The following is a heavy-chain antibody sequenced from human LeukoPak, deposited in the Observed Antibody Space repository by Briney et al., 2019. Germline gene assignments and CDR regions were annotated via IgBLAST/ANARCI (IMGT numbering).Heavy chain of an antibody. CDR3: ARWVESYIAFDI. CDR1: GGSISSYY. CDR2: IYYSGST. D-gene: IGHD3-10*01. J-gene: IGHJ3*02. V-gene: IGHV4-59*01. Sequence: SETLSLTCTVSGGSISSYYWSWIRQPPGKGLEWNGYIYYSGSTNYNPSLKSRVTISVDTSKNQFSLKLSSVTAADTAVYYCARWVESYIAFDIWGQGTMVTVSS.